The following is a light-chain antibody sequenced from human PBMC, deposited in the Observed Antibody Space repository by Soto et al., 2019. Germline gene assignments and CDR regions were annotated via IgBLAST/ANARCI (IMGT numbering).Light chain of an antibody. J-gene: IGKJ5*01. V-gene: IGKV3-20*01. CDR1: HSVSSSY. CDR3: QQYGGSPPIT. CDR2: GAS. Sequence: EIVLTQSPGTLSLSPGERATLSCRASHSVSSSYLAWYQQKPGQAPRLLIYGASSRATGIPDRFRGSGSGKDFPLSISRLEPEDFAVYYCQQYGGSPPITFGQGTRLEI.